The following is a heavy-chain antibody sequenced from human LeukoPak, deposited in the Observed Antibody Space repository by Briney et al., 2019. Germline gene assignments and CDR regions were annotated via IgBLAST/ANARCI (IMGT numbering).Heavy chain of an antibody. Sequence: ASVKVSCKASGYTFTSYDINWVRQATGQGLEWMGWMYPNSGNTGYAQKFQGRVTMTRNTSISTAYMELSSLRSEDTAVYYCARGRWLLFYFDYWGQGTLVTVSS. CDR3: ARGRWLLFYFDY. J-gene: IGHJ4*02. V-gene: IGHV1-8*01. CDR1: GYTFTSYD. D-gene: IGHD5-24*01. CDR2: MYPNSGNT.